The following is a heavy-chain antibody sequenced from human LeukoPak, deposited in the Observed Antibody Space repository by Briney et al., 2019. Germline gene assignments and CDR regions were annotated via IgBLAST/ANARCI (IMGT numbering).Heavy chain of an antibody. CDR2: FDPGDAET. V-gene: IGHV1-24*01. CDR3: ATLDWKRGGGTLDY. J-gene: IGHJ4*02. CDR1: GYTLSEVS. Sequence: GASVKVSCKVSGYTLSEVSMHWVRQAPGKGLEWMGGFDPGDAETIFAQKFQGRVTMTEDTSTDTVYMELSSLRSEDTAVYYCATLDWKRGGGTLDYWGQGTLVTVPS. D-gene: IGHD1-1*01.